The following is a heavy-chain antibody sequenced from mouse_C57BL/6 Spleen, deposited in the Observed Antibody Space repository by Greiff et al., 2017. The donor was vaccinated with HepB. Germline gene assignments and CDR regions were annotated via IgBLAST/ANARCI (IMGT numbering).Heavy chain of an antibody. V-gene: IGHV1-82*01. J-gene: IGHJ2*01. CDR1: GYAFSSSW. D-gene: IGHD1-1*01. CDR2: IYPGDGDT. CDR3: ARSSITTVVEAYFDD. Sequence: VMLVESGPELVKPGASVKISCKASGYAFSSSWMNWVKQRPGKGLEWIGRIYPGDGDTNYNGKFKGKATLTADKSSSTAYMQLSSLTSEDSAVYFCARSSITTVVEAYFDDWGQGTTLTVSS.